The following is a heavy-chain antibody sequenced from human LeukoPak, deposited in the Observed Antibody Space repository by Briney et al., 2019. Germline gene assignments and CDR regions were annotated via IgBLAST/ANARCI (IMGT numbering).Heavy chain of an antibody. V-gene: IGHV3-11*01. CDR1: GFTFSDYH. CDR2: ISPSGSPM. Sequence: GGSLRLSCAASGFTFSDYHMSWIRQAPGKGLEWVTYISPSGSPMYYADSEKGRFTISRDNAKNSLYLQMNSLRVEDTAVYYCARLGQFDFWGQGTLVTVSS. J-gene: IGHJ4*02. CDR3: ARLGQFDF. D-gene: IGHD7-27*01.